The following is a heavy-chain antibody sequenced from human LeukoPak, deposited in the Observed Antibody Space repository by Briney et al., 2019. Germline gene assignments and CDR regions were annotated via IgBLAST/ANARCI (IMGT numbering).Heavy chain of an antibody. V-gene: IGHV4-34*01. CDR3: ARLKCISSTCPSRYVMDV. J-gene: IGHJ6*02. CDR1: GGSFSGYY. Sequence: SETLSLTCAVYGGSFSGYYWSWIRQPPGKGLEWIGEINHSGSTNYNPSLKSRVTISVDTSKNQFSLNLTSVTAADTAVYYCARLKCISSTCPSRYVMDVWGQGTTVTVSS. CDR2: INHSGST. D-gene: IGHD3-3*02.